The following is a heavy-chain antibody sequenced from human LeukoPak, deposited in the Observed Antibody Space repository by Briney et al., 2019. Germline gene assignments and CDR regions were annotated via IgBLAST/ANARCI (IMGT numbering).Heavy chain of an antibody. J-gene: IGHJ4*02. CDR3: ARARDGYNSCFDY. D-gene: IGHD5-24*01. V-gene: IGHV3-30*04. CDR1: GFTFSSYT. CDR2: ISYDGSDK. Sequence: GRSLRLSCAASGFTFSSYTIHWVRQAPGKGLEWVVVISYDGSDKYYADSVKGRFTISRDNSKNTLYLQMNSLRAEDTAVYYCARARDGYNSCFDYWGQGTLVTVSS.